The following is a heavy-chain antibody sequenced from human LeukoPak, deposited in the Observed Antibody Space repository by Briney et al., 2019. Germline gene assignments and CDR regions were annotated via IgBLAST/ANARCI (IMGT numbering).Heavy chain of an antibody. CDR1: GGTFSGYA. CDR3: ARGHSSGYLYYFDY. J-gene: IGHJ4*02. Sequence: SVKVSCKASGGTFSGYAISWVRQAPGQGLEWMGRIIPILGIANYAQKFQGRVTITADKSTSTAYMELSSLRAEDTAVYYCARGHSSGYLYYFDYWGQGTLVTVSS. CDR2: IIPILGIA. V-gene: IGHV1-69*04. D-gene: IGHD3-22*01.